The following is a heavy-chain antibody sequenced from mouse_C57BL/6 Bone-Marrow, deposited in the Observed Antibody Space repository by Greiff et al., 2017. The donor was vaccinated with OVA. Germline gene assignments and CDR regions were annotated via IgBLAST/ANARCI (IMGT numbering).Heavy chain of an antibody. D-gene: IGHD1-1*01. CDR1: GYTFTDYN. CDR3: ARSITTVVATGSYWYFDV. J-gene: IGHJ1*03. Sequence: VQLQQSGPELVKPGASVRIPCKASGYTFTDYNMDWVKQSHGKSLEWIGDINPNNGGTIYNQKFKGKATLTVDKSSSTAYMELRSLTSEDTAVYYCARSITTVVATGSYWYFDVWGTGTTVTVSS. CDR2: INPNNGGT. V-gene: IGHV1-18*01.